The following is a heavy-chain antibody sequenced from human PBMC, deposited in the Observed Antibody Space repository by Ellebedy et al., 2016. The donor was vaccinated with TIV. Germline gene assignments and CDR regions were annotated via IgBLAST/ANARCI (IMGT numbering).Heavy chain of an antibody. CDR3: AREGNSCSSTSCYTSFDY. CDR1: GYTFTGYY. CDR2: INPNSGGT. D-gene: IGHD2-2*02. Sequence: ASVKVSXXASGYTFTGYYMHWVRQAPGQGLEWMGWINPNSGGTNYAQKFQGRVTMTRDTSISTAYMELSRLRSDDTAVYYCAREGNSCSSTSCYTSFDYWGQGTLVTVSS. J-gene: IGHJ4*02. V-gene: IGHV1-2*02.